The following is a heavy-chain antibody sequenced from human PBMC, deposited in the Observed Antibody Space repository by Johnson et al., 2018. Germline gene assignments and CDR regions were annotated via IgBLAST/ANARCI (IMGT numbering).Heavy chain of an antibody. D-gene: IGHD6-19*01. CDR2: ISSSGSTI. Sequence: QVQLVEAGGGLVKPGGSLRLSCAASGFTFSDYYMSWIRQAPGKGLEWVSYISSSGSTIYYADSVKGRFTISRDNAKNPLYLQMNNLRAEDTAVYYCSRAYSSGWPLDAFDIWGQGTMVTVSS. CDR3: SRAYSSGWPLDAFDI. J-gene: IGHJ3*02. CDR1: GFTFSDYY. V-gene: IGHV3-11*01.